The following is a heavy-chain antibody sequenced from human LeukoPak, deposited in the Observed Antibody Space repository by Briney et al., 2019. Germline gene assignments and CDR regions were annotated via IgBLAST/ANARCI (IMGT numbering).Heavy chain of an antibody. Sequence: GGSLRLSCAASGFTFSDYYMSWIRQAPGKGLEWVPYISSSGSTIYYADSVKGRFTISRDNAKNSLYLQMNSLRAEDTAVYYCARVRLHYYDSSGYPGYFDYWGQGTLVTVSS. J-gene: IGHJ4*02. D-gene: IGHD3-22*01. V-gene: IGHV3-11*01. CDR1: GFTFSDYY. CDR2: ISSSGSTI. CDR3: ARVRLHYYDSSGYPGYFDY.